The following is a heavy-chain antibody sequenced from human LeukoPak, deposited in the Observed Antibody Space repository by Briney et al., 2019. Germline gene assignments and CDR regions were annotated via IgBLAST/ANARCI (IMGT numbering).Heavy chain of an antibody. CDR1: GFTFSSYA. V-gene: IGHV3-48*02. J-gene: IGHJ3*02. CDR3: ARGGGRPYSDAFDI. D-gene: IGHD2-15*01. Sequence: GGSLRLSCAASGFTFSSYAMSWVRQAPGKGLEWVSFISGTSTAIYYADSVKGRFTISRDIARKSLYLQMNSLRDEDTAVYYCARGGGRPYSDAFDIWGRGTVVTVSS. CDR2: ISGTSTAI.